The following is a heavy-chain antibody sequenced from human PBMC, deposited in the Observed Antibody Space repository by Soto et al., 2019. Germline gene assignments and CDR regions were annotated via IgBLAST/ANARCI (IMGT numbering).Heavy chain of an antibody. Sequence: HLVESGGGVVQTGRSLRLSCAASGFSFSGYGMHWVRQTPGKGLEWVTVISYDGSNTYYADSVKGRFTISRDNSNNTLYLQMNSLGTEDTAVYYCAKGVFGYYDILTGHYSLESWGQGTLVTVSS. CDR2: ISYDGSNT. V-gene: IGHV3-30*18. CDR1: GFSFSGYG. CDR3: AKGVFGYYDILTGHYSLES. J-gene: IGHJ4*02. D-gene: IGHD3-9*01.